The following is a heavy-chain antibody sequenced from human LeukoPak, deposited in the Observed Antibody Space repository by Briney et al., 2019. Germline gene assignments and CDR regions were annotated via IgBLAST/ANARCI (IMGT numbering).Heavy chain of an antibody. Sequence: SETLSLTCAVYGGSFSGYYWGWIRQPPVKVLEWIGSIYYSGSTYYNPSLKSRVTISVDTSKNQFSLKLSSVTAADTAVYYCARRITIFGVIKKTYYFDYWGQETLVTVSS. CDR2: IYYSGST. V-gene: IGHV4-39*01. CDR1: GGSFSGYY. D-gene: IGHD3-3*01. CDR3: ARRITIFGVIKKTYYFDY. J-gene: IGHJ4*02.